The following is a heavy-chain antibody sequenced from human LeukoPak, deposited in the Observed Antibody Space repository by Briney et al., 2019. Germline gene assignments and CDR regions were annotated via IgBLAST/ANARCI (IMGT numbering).Heavy chain of an antibody. CDR2: IKEDGSEK. J-gene: IGHJ4*02. CDR3: TRDYRGTFDY. CDR1: GFTFSSYW. D-gene: IGHD1-26*01. V-gene: IGHV3-7*03. Sequence: AGGSLRLSCAVSGFTFSSYWMSWVRQAPGKGLEWVANIKEDGSEKNYVDSVRGRFAISRDNAKNSLYLQMNSLRAEDTAVFYCTRDYRGTFDYWGQRTLVTVSS.